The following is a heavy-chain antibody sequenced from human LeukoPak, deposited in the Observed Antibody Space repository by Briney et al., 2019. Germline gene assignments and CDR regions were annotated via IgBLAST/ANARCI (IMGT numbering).Heavy chain of an antibody. Sequence: ASVKVSCKASGYTFTGYYMHWVRQAPGQGLEWMGWINPNSGGTNYAQKFQGRVTMTRDTSISTAYMELSRLRSDDTAVYYCARGGPGFYYDILTGYYNPGGYYFDYWGQGTLVTVSS. V-gene: IGHV1-2*02. D-gene: IGHD3-9*01. J-gene: IGHJ4*02. CDR1: GYTFTGYY. CDR2: INPNSGGT. CDR3: ARGGPGFYYDILTGYYNPGGYYFDY.